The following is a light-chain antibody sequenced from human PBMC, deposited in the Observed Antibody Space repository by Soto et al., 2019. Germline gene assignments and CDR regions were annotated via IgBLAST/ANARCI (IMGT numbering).Light chain of an antibody. Sequence: DIQMTQSPSTLSASVGDRVTINCRASQSVSRWLALYQQKPGKAPKLLIYKASTLESGVASEFSGSGSGTEFTLAISSLQPDDSATYYCQQYNDNWTFGQGTKVEIK. V-gene: IGKV1-5*03. CDR3: QQYNDNWT. CDR1: QSVSRW. J-gene: IGKJ1*01. CDR2: KAS.